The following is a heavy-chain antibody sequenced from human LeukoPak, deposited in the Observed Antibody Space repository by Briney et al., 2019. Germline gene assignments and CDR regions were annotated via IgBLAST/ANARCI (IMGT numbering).Heavy chain of an antibody. D-gene: IGHD3-16*01. V-gene: IGHV3-48*03. CDR3: ARGGIDY. CDR2: ISSGGSTV. Sequence: GGSLRLSCAASGFTFSSYEMNWVRQTPGRGLEWLSYISSGGSTVYYADSVKGRFTISRDNAKNSLYLQMNSLSAEDTAVYHCARGGIDYWGQGTLVTVSS. CDR1: GFTFSSYE. J-gene: IGHJ4*02.